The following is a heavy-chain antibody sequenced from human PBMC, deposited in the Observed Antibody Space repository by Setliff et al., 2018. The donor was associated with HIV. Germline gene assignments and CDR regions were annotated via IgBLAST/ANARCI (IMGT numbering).Heavy chain of an antibody. J-gene: IGHJ1*01. CDR2: IYYSGNT. V-gene: IGHV4-39*07. D-gene: IGHD2-8*01. Sequence: SETLSLTCTVSGGSIKSSSYYWGWIRQPPGKGLEWIGSIYYSGNTYYNPSLKSRVTISEDTSRNQFSLRLSSATAADTAVYYCAREGRHDRNRLYVTHQYFKYWVQGTLVTVSS. CDR3: AREGRHDRNRLYVTHQYFKY. CDR1: GGSIKSSSYY.